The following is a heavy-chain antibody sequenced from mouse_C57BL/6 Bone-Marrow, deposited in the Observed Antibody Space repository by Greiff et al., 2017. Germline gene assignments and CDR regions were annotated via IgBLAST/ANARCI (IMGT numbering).Heavy chain of an antibody. J-gene: IGHJ1*03. CDR2: ISDGGSYT. CDR1: GFTFSSYA. Sequence: EVQGVESGGGLVKPGGSLKLSCAASGFTFSSYAMSWVRQTPEKRLEWVATISDGGSYTYYPDNVKGRFTISRDNAKNNLYLQMSHLKSEETAMYDCARDGSYWYFDVWGTGTTVTVSS. CDR3: ARDGSYWYFDV. V-gene: IGHV5-4*01.